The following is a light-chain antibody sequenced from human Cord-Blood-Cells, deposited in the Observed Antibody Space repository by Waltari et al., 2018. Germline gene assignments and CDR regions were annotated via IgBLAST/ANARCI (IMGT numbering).Light chain of an antibody. CDR3: QQYNNWPPIT. CDR2: GAS. J-gene: IGKJ5*01. Sequence: EIVMTQSPATLSVSPGERATLSGRASQSVSSNLAWYQQKPGQAPRLLIYGASTRATGIPARFRGSGSWTEFTRTISSLQSEDFAVYYCQQYNNWPPITFGQGTRLEIK. CDR1: QSVSSN. V-gene: IGKV3-15*01.